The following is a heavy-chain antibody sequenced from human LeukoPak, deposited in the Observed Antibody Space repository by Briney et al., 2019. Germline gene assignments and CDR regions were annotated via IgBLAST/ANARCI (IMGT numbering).Heavy chain of an antibody. J-gene: IGHJ5*01. D-gene: IGHD3-10*01. CDR1: GGSITSHF. CDR3: ARLVWLGESPGSWFDS. V-gene: IGHV4-59*11. CDR2: IHYSGST. Sequence: PSETLSLTCSVSGGSITSHFWSWIRQPPGKGLEWIGYIHYSGSTNYNPSLKSRVTISPDTSKNQLFLMLNSVTAADKAVYYCARLVWLGESPGSWFDSWGQGTLVTVSS.